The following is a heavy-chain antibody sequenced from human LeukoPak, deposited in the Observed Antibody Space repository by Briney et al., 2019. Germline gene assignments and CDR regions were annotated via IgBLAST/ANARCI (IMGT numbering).Heavy chain of an antibody. Sequence: ASVKVSCKASGGTFSSYAISWVRQAPGQGLEWMGRIIPILGIANYAQKFQGRATITADKSTSTAYMELSSLRSEDTAVYYCARADTYYDFWSGYYSGLYYMDDWGKGTTVTVSS. J-gene: IGHJ6*03. CDR3: ARADTYYDFWSGYYSGLYYMDD. CDR2: IIPILGIA. D-gene: IGHD3-3*01. V-gene: IGHV1-69*04. CDR1: GGTFSSYA.